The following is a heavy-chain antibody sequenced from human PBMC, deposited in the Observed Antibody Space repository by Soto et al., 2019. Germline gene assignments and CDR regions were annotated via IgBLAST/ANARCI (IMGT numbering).Heavy chain of an antibody. CDR1: GGSFSSGGYY. V-gene: IGHV4-31*03. Sequence: SETLSLTCTVSGGSFSSGGYYWSWIRQLPGKGLEWIGYIYYSGSTYYNPSLKSRFTISLDTSKNQFSLKLSSVTAADTAEYYCARATSLSGHHGYWGQATLVTAS. CDR2: IYYSGST. J-gene: IGHJ4*02. D-gene: IGHD2-8*02. CDR3: ARATSLSGHHGY.